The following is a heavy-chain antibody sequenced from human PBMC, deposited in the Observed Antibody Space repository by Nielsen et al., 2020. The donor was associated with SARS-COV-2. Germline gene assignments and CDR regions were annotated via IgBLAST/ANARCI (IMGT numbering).Heavy chain of an antibody. D-gene: IGHD6-13*01. CDR3: ARQGIAAAGRDY. V-gene: IGHV4-39*01. Sequence: WIRQPPGKGLEWIGGIYYSGSTYYNPSLKSRVTISVDTSKNQFSLKLSSVTAADTAVYYCARQGIAAAGRDYWGQGTLVTVSS. J-gene: IGHJ4*02. CDR2: IYYSGST.